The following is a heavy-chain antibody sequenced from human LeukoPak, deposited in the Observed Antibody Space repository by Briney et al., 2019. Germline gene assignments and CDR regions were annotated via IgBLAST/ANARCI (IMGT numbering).Heavy chain of an antibody. CDR3: ARTLYSSGDDY. D-gene: IGHD6-19*01. V-gene: IGHV4-34*01. J-gene: IGHJ4*02. CDR1: GGSFSGYY. Sequence: PSETLSLTCAVYGGSFSGYYWSWIRQPPGKGLEWIGEINHSGSTNYNPSLKSRVTISVDTSKNQFSLKLSSVTAADTAVYYCARTLYSSGDDYWGQGTLVTVSS. CDR2: INHSGST.